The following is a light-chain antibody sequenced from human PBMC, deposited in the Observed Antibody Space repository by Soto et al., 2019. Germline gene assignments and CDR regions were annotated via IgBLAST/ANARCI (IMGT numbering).Light chain of an antibody. CDR3: QQANRFPWT. V-gene: IGKV1-12*01. J-gene: IGKJ1*01. CDR1: QGIGSW. Sequence: DIQMTQSPSSVSASVGDRVTITCRASQGIGSWLAWYQQKPGKAPKILIYGASSLQRGVPSRFSCSGSGTDFTLTISSLQPEDFATYYCQQANRFPWTFGQGTKVEIK. CDR2: GAS.